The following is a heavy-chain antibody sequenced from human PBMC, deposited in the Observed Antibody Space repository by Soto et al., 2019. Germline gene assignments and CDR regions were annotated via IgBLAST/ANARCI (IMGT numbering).Heavy chain of an antibody. CDR1: GYSFTSYW. J-gene: IGHJ6*02. D-gene: IGHD6-6*01. CDR3: ARSGGGSSSSGFSYYYGMDV. V-gene: IGHV5-51*01. CDR2: IYPGDSDT. Sequence: PGESLKISCKGSGYSFTSYWIGWVRQMPGKGLEWMGIIYPGDSDTRYSPSFQGQVTISADKSISTAYLQWSSLKASDTAMYYCARSGGGSSSSGFSYYYGMDVWGQGTTVTVSS.